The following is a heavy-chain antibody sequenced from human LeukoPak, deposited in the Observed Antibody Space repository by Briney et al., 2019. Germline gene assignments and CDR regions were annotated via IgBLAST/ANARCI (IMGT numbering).Heavy chain of an antibody. Sequence: ASVKVSCKASGYTITGYYIHWVRQAPGQGLEWMGWINPNSGDTNYAQKFQGRVTMTRDTSINTDFMELSRLRSDDTAVYYCARDRHWNQGNFGYWGQGTLVTVSS. V-gene: IGHV1-2*02. CDR2: INPNSGDT. CDR3: ARDRHWNQGNFGY. CDR1: GYTITGYY. D-gene: IGHD1-1*01. J-gene: IGHJ4*02.